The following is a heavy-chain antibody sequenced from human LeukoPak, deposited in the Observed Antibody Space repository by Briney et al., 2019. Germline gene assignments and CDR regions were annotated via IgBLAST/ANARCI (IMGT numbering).Heavy chain of an antibody. CDR2: IYSCGST. CDR3: AKALVHDYVWGSYRWIDY. Sequence: PGGSLRLSCAASGFTVSSNYMSWVRQAPGKGLGWVSAIYSCGSTYYADSVKGRFTISRDNSKNTLYLQMNSLRAEDTAVYYCAKALVHDYVWGSYRWIDYWGQGTLVTVSS. CDR1: GFTVSSNY. J-gene: IGHJ4*02. D-gene: IGHD3-16*02. V-gene: IGHV3-53*01.